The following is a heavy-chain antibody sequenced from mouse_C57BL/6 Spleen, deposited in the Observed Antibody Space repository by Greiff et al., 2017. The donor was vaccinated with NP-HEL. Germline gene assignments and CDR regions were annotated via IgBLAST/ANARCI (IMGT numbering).Heavy chain of an antibody. CDR1: GYTFTSYW. CDR2: IDPSDSYT. CDR3: ARSGDY. V-gene: IGHV1-69*01. J-gene: IGHJ2*01. D-gene: IGHD3-1*01. Sequence: QVQLQQPGAELVMPGASVKLSCKASGYTFTSYWMHWVKPRPGQGLEWIGEIDPSDSYTNYNQKFKGKSTLTVDKSSSTAYMQLSSLTSEDSAVYYCARSGDYWGQGTTLTVSS.